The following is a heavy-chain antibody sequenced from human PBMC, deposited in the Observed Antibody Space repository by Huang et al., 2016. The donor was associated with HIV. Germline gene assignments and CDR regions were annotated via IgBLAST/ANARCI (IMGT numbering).Heavy chain of an antibody. V-gene: IGHV3-21*01. D-gene: IGHD3-3*01. J-gene: IGHJ4*02. CDR3: ARAVPTPNRFGVGGFDY. CDR1: GFTFSSYS. CDR2: IRSSSSYI. Sequence: EVQLVESGGGLVTPGGSLRLSCAASGFTFSSYSMNWVRQAPGKGLEWGSSIRSSSSYIYYADSVKGRFTISRDNAKNSLYLQMNSLRAEDTAVYYCARAVPTPNRFGVGGFDYWGQGTLVTVSS.